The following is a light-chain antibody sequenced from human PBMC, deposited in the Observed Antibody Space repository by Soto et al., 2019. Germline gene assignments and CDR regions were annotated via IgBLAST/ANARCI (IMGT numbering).Light chain of an antibody. CDR2: GAS. Sequence: EIVLTQSPGTLSLSPGERATLSCRASQSVSSTYLAWYQQKPGQPPRLLIYGASRRATGIPDRFSGSGSETDFTLTISRLEPEDFAVYYCHQYGSLYTFGQGTKVEIK. CDR1: QSVSSTY. CDR3: HQYGSLYT. J-gene: IGKJ2*01. V-gene: IGKV3-20*01.